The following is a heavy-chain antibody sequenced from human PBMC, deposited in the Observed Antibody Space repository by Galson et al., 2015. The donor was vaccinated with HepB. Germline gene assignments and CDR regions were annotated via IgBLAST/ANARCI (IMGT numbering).Heavy chain of an antibody. Sequence: SLRLSCAASGFTFTSYSMHWVRQAPGKGLDWVAVISYGGNIKYYADSVKGRLTISRDNSKDTLYLQMNSLRTEDTAVYYCCSSRRTGPWERHLDYWGQGTLVTVPS. D-gene: IGHD1-26*01. CDR3: CSSRRTGPWERHLDY. V-gene: IGHV3-30-3*01. CDR2: ISYGGNIK. CDR1: GFTFTSYS. J-gene: IGHJ4*02.